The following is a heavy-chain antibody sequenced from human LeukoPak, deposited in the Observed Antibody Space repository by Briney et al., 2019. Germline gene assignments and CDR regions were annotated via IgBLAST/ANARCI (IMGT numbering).Heavy chain of an antibody. V-gene: IGHV4-38-2*01. CDR1: GYSFTSGHY. CDR3: ARYCTSTTCILRGFDY. CDR2: IYHTGSA. D-gene: IGHD2-2*01. Sequence: PSETLSLTCSVSGYSFTSGHYWGWIRQPPGKGLEWIADIYHTGSAHYSPSLKSRVTISVDTSKNQFSLKLSSVTAADTAVYYCARYCTSTTCILRGFDYWGQGTLVTVSS. J-gene: IGHJ4*02.